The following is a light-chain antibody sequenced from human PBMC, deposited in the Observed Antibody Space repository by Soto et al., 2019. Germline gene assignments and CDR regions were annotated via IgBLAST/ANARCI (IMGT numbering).Light chain of an antibody. Sequence: DIQMTQSPSTLSASLGDRVTITCRASQSISVWLAWYQQKPGKAPNPLIYQASRLESGVPSRFSGSGSGTEFTLTISSLQPDDFATYYCQHYNSYSEAFGQGTKVDIK. J-gene: IGKJ1*01. V-gene: IGKV1-5*03. CDR2: QAS. CDR3: QHYNSYSEA. CDR1: QSISVW.